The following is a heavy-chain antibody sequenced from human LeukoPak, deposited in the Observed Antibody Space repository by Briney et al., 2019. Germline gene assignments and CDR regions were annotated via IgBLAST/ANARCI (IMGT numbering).Heavy chain of an antibody. Sequence: AGGSLRLSCAASGFTFSDYYMSWTRQAPGKGLEWVSYISSSSSYTNYADSVKGRFTISRDNAKNSLYLQMNSLRAEDTAVYYCARVFTYYDSSGYYFDYWGQGTLVTVSS. CDR1: GFTFSDYY. J-gene: IGHJ4*02. V-gene: IGHV3-11*06. CDR2: ISSSSSYT. D-gene: IGHD3-22*01. CDR3: ARVFTYYDSSGYYFDY.